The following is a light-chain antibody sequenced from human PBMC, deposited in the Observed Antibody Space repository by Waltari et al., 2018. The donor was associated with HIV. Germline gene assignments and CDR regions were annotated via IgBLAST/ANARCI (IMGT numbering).Light chain of an antibody. CDR1: QIINNW. J-gene: IGKJ2*01. Sequence: DVQMTQSPSTLSASVGDRVAITCRASQIINNWLDWYQQRPGRTPKLLIYKTSNLESGVPVRFIGSGSGAEFTLTIDGLQPDDFATYFCQQYNSHSYTFGQGTRLDI. V-gene: IGKV1-5*03. CDR2: KTS. CDR3: QQYNSHSYT.